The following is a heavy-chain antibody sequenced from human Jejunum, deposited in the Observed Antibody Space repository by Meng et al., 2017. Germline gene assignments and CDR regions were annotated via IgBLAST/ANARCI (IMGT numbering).Heavy chain of an antibody. CDR3: ARDHIVGGYCTY. J-gene: IGHJ4*02. V-gene: IGHV1-18*01. CDR2: ISTYNGNT. CDR1: GYTFINYG. Sequence: QVQLVQSGSEVKKPGASVKVSCKASGYTFINYGIVWVRQAPGQGLEWMGWISTYNGNTNYAQNFQDRVTMTTDTSTSTAYMELRSLRSDDTAVYFCARDHIVGGYCTYWGQGTLVTVSS. D-gene: IGHD3-3*01.